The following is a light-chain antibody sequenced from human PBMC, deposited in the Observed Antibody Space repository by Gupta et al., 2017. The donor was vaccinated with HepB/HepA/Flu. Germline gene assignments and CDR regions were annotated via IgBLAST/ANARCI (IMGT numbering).Light chain of an antibody. CDR2: AAS. J-gene: IGKJ4*01. CDR1: QGISSY. Sequence: IHLTQSPSFLSASVGDRVTITCRASQGISSYLAWYQQKPGKAPKLLIYAASTLQSGVPSRFSGSGSGTEFTLTISSLQPEEFATYYCQQVYSWPLTFGGGTKVEIK. V-gene: IGKV1-9*01. CDR3: QQVYSWPLT.